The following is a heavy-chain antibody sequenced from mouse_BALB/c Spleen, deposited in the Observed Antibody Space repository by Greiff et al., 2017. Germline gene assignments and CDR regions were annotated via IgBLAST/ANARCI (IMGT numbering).Heavy chain of an antibody. V-gene: IGHV1-69*01. CDR1: GYTFTDYW. CDR2: IDTSDSYT. Sequence: VQLQESGAELVMPGASVKMSCKASGYTFTDYWMHWVKQRPGQGLEWIGAIDTSDSYTSYNQKFKGKATLTVDESSSTAYMQLSSLTSEDSAVYYCARRENYDYAMDYWGQGTSVTVSS. J-gene: IGHJ4*01. D-gene: IGHD2-4*01. CDR3: ARRENYDYAMDY.